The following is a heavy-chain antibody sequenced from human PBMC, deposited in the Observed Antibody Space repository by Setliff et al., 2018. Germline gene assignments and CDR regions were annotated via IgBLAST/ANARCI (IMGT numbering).Heavy chain of an antibody. V-gene: IGHV3-7*01. Sequence: GGSLRLSCVASGFTFSRYWMSWVRQAPGKGLEWVANIKEDGSEKCYGESVKGRFTMSRDNAKNSLYLQMNSLRAEDTAVYYCARDGGEYWGQGTLVTVSS. CDR2: IKEDGSEK. J-gene: IGHJ4*02. D-gene: IGHD3-16*01. CDR3: ARDGGEY. CDR1: GFTFSRYW.